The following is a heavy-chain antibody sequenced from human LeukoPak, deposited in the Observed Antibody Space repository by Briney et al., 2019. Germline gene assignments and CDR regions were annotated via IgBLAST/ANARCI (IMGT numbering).Heavy chain of an antibody. Sequence: SVKVSCKASGGTFSSYAISWVRQAPGQGLEWMGGIIPIFGTANYAQKFQGRVTITTDESTSTPYMELSTLRSEDTAVYYCARGDDSSGQIDYWGQGTLVTVSS. CDR1: GGTFSSYA. CDR2: IIPIFGTA. J-gene: IGHJ4*02. D-gene: IGHD3-22*01. V-gene: IGHV1-69*05. CDR3: ARGDDSSGQIDY.